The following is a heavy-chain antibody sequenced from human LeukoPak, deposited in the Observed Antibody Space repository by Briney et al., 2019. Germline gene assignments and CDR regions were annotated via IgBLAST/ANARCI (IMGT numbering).Heavy chain of an antibody. D-gene: IGHD3-22*01. Sequence: SVKVSCQASGYTFTGYYMHGVRPAPGQGREWMGWINPNSGGTNYAQTFQGRVTMTRYTSIRPSDLALSRLRSDDTAVYYCARDGVTYYYGSSGYPNGFDPWGEGTLVTVSS. J-gene: IGHJ5*02. CDR3: ARDGVTYYYGSSGYPNGFDP. CDR1: GYTFTGYY. V-gene: IGHV1-2*02. CDR2: INPNSGGT.